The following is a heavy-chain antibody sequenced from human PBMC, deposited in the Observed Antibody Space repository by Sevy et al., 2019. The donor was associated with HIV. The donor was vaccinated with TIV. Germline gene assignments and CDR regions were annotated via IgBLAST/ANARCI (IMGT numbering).Heavy chain of an antibody. CDR1: GDSISSGLY. V-gene: IGHV4-38-2*02. D-gene: IGHD6-13*01. J-gene: IGHJ4*02. Sequence: SETLSLTCDVSGDSISSGLYWGWIRQSPGKGLEWIGSVYRSGNTYDNPSLKSRATISVDTSKNQFSLKLKSVTAADTGVYYCARDFRSFYNDFDYWGQGILVTVSS. CDR2: VYRSGNT. CDR3: ARDFRSFYNDFDY.